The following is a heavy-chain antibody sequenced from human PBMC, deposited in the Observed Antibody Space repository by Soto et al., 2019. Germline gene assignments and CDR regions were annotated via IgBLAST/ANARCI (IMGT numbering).Heavy chain of an antibody. V-gene: IGHV1-18*01. CDR1: GYTFTSYG. J-gene: IGHJ4*02. CDR3: ARDRLHLGELSPGNY. Sequence: ASVKVSCKASGYTFTSYGISWVRQAPGQGLEWMGWISAYNGNTNYAQKLQGRVTMTTDPSTSTAYMELRSLRSDDTAVYYCARDRLHLGELSPGNYWGQGTLVTVSS. CDR2: ISAYNGNT. D-gene: IGHD3-16*02.